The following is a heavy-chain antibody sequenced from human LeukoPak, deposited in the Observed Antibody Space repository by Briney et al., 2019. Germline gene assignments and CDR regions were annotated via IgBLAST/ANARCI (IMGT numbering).Heavy chain of an antibody. Sequence: PGGSLRLSCAASGFTFRNYWMHWVRQAPGKGLVWVSRSTPDEITTYADSVKGRFTISRDNAKNMLYLEMNSLRAEDTAVYYCARGRISPDYWGQGTLVTVSS. CDR3: ARGRISPDY. CDR1: GFTFRNYW. J-gene: IGHJ4*02. V-gene: IGHV3-74*01. CDR2: STPDEIT. D-gene: IGHD3-3*02.